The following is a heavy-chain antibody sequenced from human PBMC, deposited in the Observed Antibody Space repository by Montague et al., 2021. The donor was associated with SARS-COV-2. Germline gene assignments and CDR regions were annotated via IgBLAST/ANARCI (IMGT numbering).Heavy chain of an antibody. CDR1: GGAFSSYY. J-gene: IGHJ5*02. V-gene: IGHV4-59*01. D-gene: IGHD3-9*01. Sequence: SETLSLICTVSGGAFSSYYWTWIRQPPGKGLEWIGHIYYSGGTKYNPSLQSRVTISVDTSKKQFSLMLSSVTSADTAMYYCARDRYFDWSRAFDPWGQGTMVTVSS. CDR2: IYYSGGT. CDR3: ARDRYFDWSRAFDP.